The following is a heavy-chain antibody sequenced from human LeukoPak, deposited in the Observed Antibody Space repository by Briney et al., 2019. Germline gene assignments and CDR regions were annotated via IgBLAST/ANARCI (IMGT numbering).Heavy chain of an antibody. V-gene: IGHV3-53*01. Sequence: GGSLRLSCAVSGFTVSSNYMTWVRQAPGKGLEWVSVIYSGGSIYYADSVKGRVTISRYISKNKVDLQLNSLRAEDTAEYYCASGKETSMAQGYWGQGTLVTVSS. D-gene: IGHD5-18*01. J-gene: IGHJ4*02. CDR1: GFTVSSNY. CDR2: IYSGGSI. CDR3: ASGKETSMAQGY.